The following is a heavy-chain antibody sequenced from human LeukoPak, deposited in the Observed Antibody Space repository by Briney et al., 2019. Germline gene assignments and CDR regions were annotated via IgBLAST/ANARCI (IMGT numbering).Heavy chain of an antibody. D-gene: IGHD3-3*01. CDR1: GGTFSSCA. J-gene: IGHJ5*02. Sequence: ASVKVSCKASGGTFSSCAISWVRQAPGQGLKWMGGIIPIFGTANYAQKFQGRVTITADESTSTAYMELSSLRSEDTAVYYCARPRMRYYDFWSGYADNWFDPWGQGTLVTVSS. CDR2: IIPIFGTA. CDR3: ARPRMRYYDFWSGYADNWFDP. V-gene: IGHV1-69*13.